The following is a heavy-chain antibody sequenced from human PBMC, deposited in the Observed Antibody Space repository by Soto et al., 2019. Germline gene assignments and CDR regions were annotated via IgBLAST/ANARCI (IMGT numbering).Heavy chain of an antibody. J-gene: IGHJ4*02. Sequence: EVQLVESGGCLVKPGGSLRLSCAAFGFTFNNAWMSWVRQAPGKRLQWVGRIKSKTDGGTTDYAAPVKGRFTISRDDSKNTLYLQMNSLKTADTAVYYCTTIANIAAAGSFDYWGQGTLVTVSS. CDR1: GFTFNNAW. CDR3: TTIANIAAAGSFDY. CDR2: IKSKTDGGTT. V-gene: IGHV3-15*01. D-gene: IGHD6-13*01.